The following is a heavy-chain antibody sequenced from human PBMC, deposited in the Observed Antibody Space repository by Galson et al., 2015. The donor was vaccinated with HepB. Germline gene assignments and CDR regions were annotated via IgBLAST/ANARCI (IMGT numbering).Heavy chain of an antibody. CDR1: GYTFTGYY. D-gene: IGHD6-6*01. V-gene: IGHV1-2*06. Sequence: SVKVSCKASGYTFTGYYMHWVRQAPGQGLEWMGRINPNSGGANYAQKFQGRVTMTRDTSISTAYMELSRLRSDDTAVYYCARSAARAYYFDYWGQGTLVTVSS. J-gene: IGHJ4*02. CDR2: INPNSGGA. CDR3: ARSAARAYYFDY.